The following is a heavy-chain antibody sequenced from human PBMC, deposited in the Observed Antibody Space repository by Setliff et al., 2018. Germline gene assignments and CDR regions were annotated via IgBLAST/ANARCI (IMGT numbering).Heavy chain of an antibody. CDR3: TTDKCCGAPVYFYYGMDV. CDR2: IKSKTDGGTT. D-gene: IGHD2-15*01. J-gene: IGHJ6*02. CDR1: GFIFNNAW. V-gene: IGHV3-15*01. Sequence: GGSLSLSCVASGFIFNNAWLSWVRQPPGKGLEWVGHIKSKTDGGTTDYAAPVKGRFTISRDDSKNTLYLQMNSLNPEDTAVYYCTTDKCCGAPVYFYYGMDVWGQGTTVTVSS.